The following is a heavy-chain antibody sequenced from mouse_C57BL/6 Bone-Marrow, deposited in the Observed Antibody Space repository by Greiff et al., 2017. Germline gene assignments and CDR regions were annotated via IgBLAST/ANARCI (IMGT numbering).Heavy chain of an antibody. Sequence: EVMLVESGGDLVKPGGSLKLSCAASGFTFSSYGMSWVRQTPDKRLEWVATISSGGSYTYYPDSVKGRFTISRDNAKNTLYLQMSSLKSEDTAMYYCARHELRLSDYWGQGTTLTVSS. D-gene: IGHD2-4*01. J-gene: IGHJ2*01. CDR1: GFTFSSYG. CDR2: ISSGGSYT. V-gene: IGHV5-6*01. CDR3: ARHELRLSDY.